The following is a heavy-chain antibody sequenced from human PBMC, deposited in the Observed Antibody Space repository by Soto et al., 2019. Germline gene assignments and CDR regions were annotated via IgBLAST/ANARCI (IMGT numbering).Heavy chain of an antibody. CDR1: GGTFSSYA. D-gene: IGHD5-18*01. J-gene: IGHJ4*02. V-gene: IGHV1-69*01. CDR2: IIPIFGTA. CDR3: ARRGGRGYSYGYYFDY. Sequence: QVQLVQSGAEVKKPGSSVKVSCKASGGTFSSYAISWVRQAPGQGLEWMGGIIPIFGTANYAQKFQGRVTITADESTSTAYMELSSLRTEDTAVYYCARRGGRGYSYGYYFDYWGQGTLVTVSS.